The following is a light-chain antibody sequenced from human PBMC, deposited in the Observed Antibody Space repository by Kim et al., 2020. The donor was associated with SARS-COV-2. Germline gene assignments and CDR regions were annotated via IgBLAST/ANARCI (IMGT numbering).Light chain of an antibody. CDR1: SLGDKY. J-gene: IGLJ2*01. Sequence: SYELTQPPSVSVSPGQTASITCSGESLGDKYVCWYQQKPGQSPVLVIYQDKKRPSGIPERFSGSNSGNTATLTISGTQAMDEADYYCHAWDSTSVVFGGGTQLTVL. V-gene: IGLV3-1*01. CDR3: HAWDSTSVV. CDR2: QDK.